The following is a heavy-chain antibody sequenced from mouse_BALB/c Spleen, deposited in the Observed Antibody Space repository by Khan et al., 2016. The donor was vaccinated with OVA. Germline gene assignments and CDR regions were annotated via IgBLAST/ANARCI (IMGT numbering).Heavy chain of an antibody. D-gene: IGHD2-2*01. CDR2: INTHSGVP. CDR1: GYTFTTAG. Sequence: QIQLVQSGPELKKPGETVRISCKASGYTFTTAGMQWVQKMPGKGLKWIGWINTHSGVPKYAEDFKGRFAFSLETSASTAYLQITNLKNEDTATYYGASEYGYGGCFDDWGAGTMVTVSA. CDR3: ASEYGYGGCFDD. V-gene: IGHV9-4*02. J-gene: IGHJ1*01.